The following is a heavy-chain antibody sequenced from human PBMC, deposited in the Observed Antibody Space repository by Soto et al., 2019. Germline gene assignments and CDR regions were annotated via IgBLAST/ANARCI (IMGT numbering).Heavy chain of an antibody. Sequence: PGGSLRLSCEATGFTFSTFAMTWVRQAPGKGLEWVATIKHDGREIYYVDSVKGRFTISRDNAGNSVYLQMNGLRAEDTAMFHCVRGPLDSTATLWGQGTLVTVSS. CDR2: IKHDGREI. D-gene: IGHD3-22*01. V-gene: IGHV3-7*01. J-gene: IGHJ4*02. CDR3: VRGPLDSTATL. CDR1: GFTFSTFA.